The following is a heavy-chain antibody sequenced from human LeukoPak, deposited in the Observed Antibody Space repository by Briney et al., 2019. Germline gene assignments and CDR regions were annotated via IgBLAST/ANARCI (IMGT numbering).Heavy chain of an antibody. CDR1: GGSISSGSYY. D-gene: IGHD3-10*01. CDR3: ARDYYDSAYYYYMDV. V-gene: IGHV4-61*02. J-gene: IGHJ6*03. Sequence: PSETLSLTCTVSGGSISSGSYYWSWLRQPAGKGLEWIGRIYTSGSTNYNPSLKSRVTISVDTSKNQFSLKLSSVSAADTAVYYCARDYYDSAYYYYMDVWGKGTTVTISS. CDR2: IYTSGST.